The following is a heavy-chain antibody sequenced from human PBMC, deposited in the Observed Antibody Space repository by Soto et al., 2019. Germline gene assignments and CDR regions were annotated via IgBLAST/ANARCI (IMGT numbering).Heavy chain of an antibody. CDR1: GGSNTNYY. V-gene: IGHV4-59*12. J-gene: IGHJ6*02. Sequence: QVQLQQSGPGLVKPSETLSLMCTVSGGSNTNYYWSWIRQSPAKGLEWIGYVSDSGSTKYNPSLKSRVTISVDTSKNQFSLKLTSVTAADTAVYYCARERVGHSAMDVWGQGTTVTVSS. CDR2: VSDSGST. D-gene: IGHD1-26*01. CDR3: ARERVGHSAMDV.